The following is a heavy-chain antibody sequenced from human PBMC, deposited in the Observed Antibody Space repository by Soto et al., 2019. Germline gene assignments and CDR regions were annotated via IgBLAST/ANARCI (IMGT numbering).Heavy chain of an antibody. CDR2: IYPGDSDT. CDR3: ARLQAAAGDNDLTFDY. D-gene: IGHD6-13*01. J-gene: IGHJ4*02. CDR1: GYSFTSYW. V-gene: IGHV5-51*01. Sequence: PGESLKISCKGSGYSFTSYWIGWGRQMPWKGLEWMGIIYPGDSDTRYSPSFQGQVTISADKSISTAYLQWSSLKASDTAMYYCARLQAAAGDNDLTFDYWGQGTLVTVSS.